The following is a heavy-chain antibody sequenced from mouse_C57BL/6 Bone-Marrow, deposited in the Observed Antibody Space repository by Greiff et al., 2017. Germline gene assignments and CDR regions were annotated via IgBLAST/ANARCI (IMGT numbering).Heavy chain of an antibody. V-gene: IGHV10-1*01. CDR1: GFSFNTYA. CDR2: IRSKSNNYAT. CDR3: VRQGGLYGGWFAY. D-gene: IGHD1-1*01. Sequence: EVQLVESGGGLVQPKGSLKLSCAASGFSFNTYAMNWVRQAPGKGLEWVARIRSKSNNYATYYADSVKDRFTISRDDSESMLYLQMNNLKTEDTAMYYCVRQGGLYGGWFAYWGRGTLVTVSA. J-gene: IGHJ3*01.